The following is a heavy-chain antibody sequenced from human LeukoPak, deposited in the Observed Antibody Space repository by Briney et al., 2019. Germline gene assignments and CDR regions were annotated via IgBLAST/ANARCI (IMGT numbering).Heavy chain of an antibody. J-gene: IGHJ4*02. CDR2: IYSGGST. V-gene: IGHV3-53*01. Sequence: GGSQRLSCAASGFTVSSNYMSWVRQAPGKGLEWVSVIYSGGSTYYADSVKGRFTISRDNSKNTLYLQMNSLRAEDTAVYYCAREPGYSYGFDYWGQGTLVTVSS. D-gene: IGHD5-18*01. CDR3: AREPGYSYGFDY. CDR1: GFTVSSNY.